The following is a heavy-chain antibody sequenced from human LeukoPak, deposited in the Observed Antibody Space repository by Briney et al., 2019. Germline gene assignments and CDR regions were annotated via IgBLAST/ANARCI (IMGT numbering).Heavy chain of an antibody. D-gene: IGHD1-1*01. CDR2: IYPRDSDT. CDR1: GYTFTTYW. Sequence: GESLKISCKGSGYTFTTYWIGWVRQMPGKGRGWLAIIYPRDSDTIYSPSFQGQVTISADKSINTAYLQWSSLKASDTAMYYCVRKNDGSNWFDPWGQGTLVTVSS. J-gene: IGHJ5*02. CDR3: VRKNDGSNWFDP. V-gene: IGHV5-51*01.